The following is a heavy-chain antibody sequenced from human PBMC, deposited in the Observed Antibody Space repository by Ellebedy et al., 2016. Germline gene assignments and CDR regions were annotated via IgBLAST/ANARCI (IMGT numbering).Heavy chain of an antibody. V-gene: IGHV3-11*06. D-gene: IGHD3-22*01. CDR1: GFTFRDYY. CDR2: ISSASTYI. Sequence: GGSLRLSCVASGFTFRDYYMNWIRQAPGKGLEWVSYISSASTYIKYADSVKGRFTISRDNAKNSLYLQMDSLRAEDTSMYYCARVFSVGSGYYPIDFWGQGTLVTISS. CDR3: ARVFSVGSGYYPIDF. J-gene: IGHJ4*02.